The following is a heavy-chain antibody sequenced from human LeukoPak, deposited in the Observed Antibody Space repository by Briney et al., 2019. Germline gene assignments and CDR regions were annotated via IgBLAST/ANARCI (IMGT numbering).Heavy chain of an antibody. CDR1: GYTFTSYY. D-gene: IGHD6-19*01. Sequence: GASVKVSCKASGYTFTSYYMHWVRRAPGQGLEWMGIINPSGGSTSYAQKFQGRVTMTRDTSTSTVYMELSSLRSEDTAVYYCAREVYGSGWRDAFDIWGQGTMVTVSS. V-gene: IGHV1-46*01. CDR2: INPSGGST. J-gene: IGHJ3*02. CDR3: AREVYGSGWRDAFDI.